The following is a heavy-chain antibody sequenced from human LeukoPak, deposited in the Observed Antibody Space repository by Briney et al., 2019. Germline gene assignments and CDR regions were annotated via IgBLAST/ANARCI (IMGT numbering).Heavy chain of an antibody. V-gene: IGHV3-23*01. Sequence: GGSLRLSCEASGFTFSNYGMSWVRQAPGKGLEWVSAITASSSSTHDADSVKGRFTISRDNSKNTLYLQMNSLRAEDTAVYYCAKVTAMVRGVIADAFDIWGQGTMVTVSS. D-gene: IGHD3-10*01. CDR1: GFTFSNYG. CDR3: AKVTAMVRGVIADAFDI. J-gene: IGHJ3*02. CDR2: ITASSSST.